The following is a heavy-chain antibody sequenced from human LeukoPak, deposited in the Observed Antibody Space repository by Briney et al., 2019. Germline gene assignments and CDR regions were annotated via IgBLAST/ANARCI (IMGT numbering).Heavy chain of an antibody. J-gene: IGHJ3*02. D-gene: IGHD6-19*01. V-gene: IGHV3-21*01. CDR2: ISSSSSYI. CDR1: GFTFSSYS. Sequence: PGGSLRLSCAASGFTFSSYSMNWVRQAPGKGLEWVSSISSSSSYIYYADSVKGRFTISRDNAKNSLYLQMNSLRAEDTAVYYCARGAAISGFFVGPTLLRHSRAFDIWGQGTMVTVSS. CDR3: ARGAAISGFFVGPTLLRHSRAFDI.